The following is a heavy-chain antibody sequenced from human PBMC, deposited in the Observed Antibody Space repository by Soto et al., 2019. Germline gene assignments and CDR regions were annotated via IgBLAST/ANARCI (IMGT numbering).Heavy chain of an antibody. J-gene: IGHJ2*01. Sequence: SETLSLTCAVYGGSFSPYFWSWIRQPPGKGLEWIGEINHSGSTNYNPSPTRRATLSVDTSKNQVSLKLTSVTAADTAVYYCARLASGWQYYYFDFWGRGTPVTVSS. CDR3: ARLASGWQYYYFDF. V-gene: IGHV4-34*01. CDR1: GGSFSPYF. CDR2: INHSGST. D-gene: IGHD6-19*01.